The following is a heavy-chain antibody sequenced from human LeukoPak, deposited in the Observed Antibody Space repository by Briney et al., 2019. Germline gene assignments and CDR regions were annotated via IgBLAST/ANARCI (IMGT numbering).Heavy chain of an antibody. CDR1: GFIFSSYT. CDR3: ARGPPYDCFDS. V-gene: IGHV3-21*06. D-gene: IGHD4-17*01. J-gene: IGHJ4*02. CDR2: ISSSSSFI. Sequence: GGSLRLSCAASGFIFSSYTMNWVRQAPGKGLEWVSSISSSSSFIYYTDSVKGRFIISRDNAKNSLYLQMNSVRAEDTAVYYCARGPPYDCFDSWGQGTLVTVAS.